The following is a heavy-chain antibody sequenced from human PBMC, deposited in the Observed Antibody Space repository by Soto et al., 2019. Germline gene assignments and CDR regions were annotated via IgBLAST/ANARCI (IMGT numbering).Heavy chain of an antibody. Sequence: GGSLRLSCAASGFTFSSYAMHWVRQAPGKGLEWVAVISYDGSNKYYADSVKGRFTISRDNSKNTLYLQMNSLRAEDTAVYYCARVSADGYNYDAFDIWGQGTMVTVSS. V-gene: IGHV3-30-3*01. CDR2: ISYDGSNK. D-gene: IGHD5-12*01. CDR3: ARVSADGYNYDAFDI. J-gene: IGHJ3*02. CDR1: GFTFSSYA.